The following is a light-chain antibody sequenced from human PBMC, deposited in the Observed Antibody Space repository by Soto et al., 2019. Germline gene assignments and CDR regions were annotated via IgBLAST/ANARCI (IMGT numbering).Light chain of an antibody. CDR1: QSISSW. CDR2: DAS. J-gene: IGKJ2*01. V-gene: IGKV1-5*01. CDR3: KHYNSYSDT. Sequence: DIQMTQSPSTLSASVGDRVTITCRASQSISSWLAWYQQKPGKAPKILIYDASSLESGVPSRFIGSGSGTEFTLTISSLHPDDFATYYCKHYNSYSDTFGQGTKLEIK.